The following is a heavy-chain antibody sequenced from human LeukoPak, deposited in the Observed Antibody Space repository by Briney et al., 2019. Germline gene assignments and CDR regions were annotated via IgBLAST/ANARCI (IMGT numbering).Heavy chain of an antibody. CDR2: IYYGGST. CDR1: GDSISSDIYS. D-gene: IGHD1-26*01. V-gene: IGHV4-39*01. J-gene: IGHJ4*02. CDR3: ARLYSGSYYERDY. Sequence: PSETLSLTCTVSGDSISSDIYSWGWIRQPPGKGLEWIGTIYYGGSTYYNPSLKSRVTISVDTSKNQFSLNLSSVTAADTAVYYCARLYSGSYYERDYWGQGTLLTVSS.